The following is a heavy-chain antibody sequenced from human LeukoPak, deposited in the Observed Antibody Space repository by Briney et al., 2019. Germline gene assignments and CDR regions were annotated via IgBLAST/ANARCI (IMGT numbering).Heavy chain of an antibody. D-gene: IGHD3-22*01. Sequence: GGSLRLSCAASGFTFSNNGMSWVRQAPGKGLEWVSYISSSSSTINYADSVKGRFTISRDNAKSSLYLQVNSLRDEDTAVYYCATVRSGYYWDYWGQGTLVTVSS. J-gene: IGHJ4*02. V-gene: IGHV3-48*02. CDR3: ATVRSGYYWDY. CDR2: ISSSSSTI. CDR1: GFTFSNNG.